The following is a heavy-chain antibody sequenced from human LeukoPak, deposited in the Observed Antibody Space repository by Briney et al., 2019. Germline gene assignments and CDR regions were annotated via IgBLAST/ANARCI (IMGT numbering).Heavy chain of an antibody. Sequence: SQTLSLTCTVSGGSISSGGYYWSWIRQHPGKGLEWIGYIHYSGSTYDNPSLKSRVTISVGTSKNQFSLKLSSVTAADTAVYYCARGVRSSGWYSDYWGQGTLVTVSS. CDR3: ARGVRSSGWYSDY. J-gene: IGHJ4*02. CDR1: GGSISSGGYY. CDR2: IHYSGST. V-gene: IGHV4-31*03. D-gene: IGHD6-19*01.